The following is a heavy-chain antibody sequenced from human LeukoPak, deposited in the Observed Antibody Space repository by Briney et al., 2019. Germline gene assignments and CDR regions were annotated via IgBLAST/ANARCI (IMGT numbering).Heavy chain of an antibody. V-gene: IGHV3-23*01. CDR2: ISDSGDST. J-gene: IGHJ4*02. D-gene: IGHD6-19*01. Sequence: GGSLRLSCAASGFTFSNFAMNWVRQAPGKGLEWVSVISDSGDSTYYADSVKGRFTISRDNSKNTLYLQMINLRAEDTAIYYCAKDARRSDGWYFFDHWGQGTLVTVSS. CDR1: GFTFSNFA. CDR3: AKDARRSDGWYFFDH.